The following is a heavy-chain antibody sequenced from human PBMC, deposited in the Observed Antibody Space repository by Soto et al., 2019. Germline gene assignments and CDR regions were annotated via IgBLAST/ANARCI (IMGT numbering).Heavy chain of an antibody. J-gene: IGHJ4*02. Sequence: SETLSLTCTVSGGSISSYYWSWIRQPAGKGLEWIGRIYTSGSTNYNPSPKSRVTMSVDTSKNQFSLKLSSVTAADTAVYYCATIMPGYSYGPTYYFDYWGPGTLVTLSS. CDR2: IYTSGST. V-gene: IGHV4-4*07. D-gene: IGHD5-18*01. CDR1: GGSISSYY. CDR3: ATIMPGYSYGPTYYFDY.